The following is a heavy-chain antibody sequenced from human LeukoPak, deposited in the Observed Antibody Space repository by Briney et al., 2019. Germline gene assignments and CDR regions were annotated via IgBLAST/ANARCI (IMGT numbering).Heavy chain of an antibody. Sequence: GGSLRLSCAASGFTFSSYAMSWVRQVPGKGLEWVSAISGRDDSTYYADSVKGRFTISRDTSKNTLYLQMNSLRAEDTAVYYCAKWGDYDVLTGYYDSDYWGQGTLVTVSS. J-gene: IGHJ4*02. CDR1: GFTFSSYA. D-gene: IGHD3-9*01. CDR3: AKWGDYDVLTGYYDSDY. CDR2: ISGRDDST. V-gene: IGHV3-23*01.